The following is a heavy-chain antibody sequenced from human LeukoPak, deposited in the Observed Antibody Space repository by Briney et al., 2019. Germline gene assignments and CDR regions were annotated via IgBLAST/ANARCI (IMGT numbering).Heavy chain of an antibody. D-gene: IGHD6-19*01. CDR1: GGSISSYY. V-gene: IGHV4-59*01. Sequence: SETLSLTCTVSGGSISSYYWSWIRQPPGKGLEWIGYIYYSGSTNYNPSLKSRVTISVDTSKNQFPLKLSSVTAADTAVFYCSSSGWYNWFDPWGQGTLVTVSS. CDR3: SSSGWYNWFDP. J-gene: IGHJ5*02. CDR2: IYYSGST.